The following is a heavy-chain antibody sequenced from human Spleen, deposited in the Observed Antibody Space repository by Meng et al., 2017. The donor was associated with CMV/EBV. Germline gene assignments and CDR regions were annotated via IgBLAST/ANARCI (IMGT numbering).Heavy chain of an antibody. CDR3: ARLTEVCSSTSCYFY. J-gene: IGHJ4*02. CDR1: GYTFTGYY. CDR2: INPNSGGT. D-gene: IGHD2-2*01. Sequence: ASVKVSCKASGYTFTGYYMHWVRQAPGQGLEWMGWINPNSGGTNYAQKFQGRVTMTRDTSISTAYMELSRLRSDDTAVYYCARLTEVCSSTSCYFYWGQGTLVTVSS. V-gene: IGHV1-2*02.